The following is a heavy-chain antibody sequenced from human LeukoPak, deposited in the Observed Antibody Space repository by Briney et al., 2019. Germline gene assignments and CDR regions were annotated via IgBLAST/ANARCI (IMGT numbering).Heavy chain of an antibody. D-gene: IGHD3-16*01. CDR3: AKGWGKQVDWFDP. CDR1: GDSIDSYF. V-gene: IGHV4-59*01. J-gene: IGHJ5*02. Sequence: SETLSLTCSVSGDSIDSYFWNWIRQSPGKGLEWIGYFSHTMYTNYNPSLKSRVTISADTSKNQISLRLTSVTASDTAVYFYAKGWGKQVDWFDPWGQGTLVTVSS. CDR2: FSHTMYT.